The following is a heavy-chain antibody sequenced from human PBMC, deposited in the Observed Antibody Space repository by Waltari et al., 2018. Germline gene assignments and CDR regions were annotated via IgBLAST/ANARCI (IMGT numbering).Heavy chain of an antibody. J-gene: IGHJ4*02. CDR1: GMTFSNYW. D-gene: IGHD4-17*01. V-gene: IGHV3-7*01. CDR2: IKQDGSEK. Sequence: EVQLVESGGGSVQPGGSLRLSCAASGMTFSNYWMNWVRQAPGKGLEWVANIKQDGSEKNYVDSVEGRFSISRDNAQNSLYLQMNSLRAEDTAIYYCVTGLTTVTAKDHFDHWGQGALVTVS. CDR3: VTGLTTVTAKDHFDH.